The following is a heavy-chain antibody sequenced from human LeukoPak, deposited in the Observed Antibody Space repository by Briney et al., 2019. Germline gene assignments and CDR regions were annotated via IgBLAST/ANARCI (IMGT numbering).Heavy chain of an antibody. CDR2: IIPIFGTA. V-gene: IGHV1-69*13. D-gene: IGHD3-9*01. CDR1: GGTFSSYA. Sequence: GASVKVSCKASGGTFSSYAISWVRRAPGQGLEWMGGIIPIFGTANYAQKFQGRVTITADESTSTAYMELSSLRSEDTAVYYCAREYVYDILTGYYTWFDPWGQGTLVTVSS. J-gene: IGHJ5*02. CDR3: AREYVYDILTGYYTWFDP.